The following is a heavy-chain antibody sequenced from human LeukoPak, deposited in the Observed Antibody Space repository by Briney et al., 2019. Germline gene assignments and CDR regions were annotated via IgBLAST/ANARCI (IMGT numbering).Heavy chain of an antibody. Sequence: ASVKVSCKASGYTFTSYGISWVRQAPGQGLEWMGWISAYNGNTNYAQKLQGRVTMTTDTSTSTAYMELRSLRSDDTAVYYCARVSTMVRGVYPTTWFDPWGQGTLVTVSS. J-gene: IGHJ5*02. V-gene: IGHV1-18*01. D-gene: IGHD3-10*01. CDR2: ISAYNGNT. CDR1: GYTFTSYG. CDR3: ARVSTMVRGVYPTTWFDP.